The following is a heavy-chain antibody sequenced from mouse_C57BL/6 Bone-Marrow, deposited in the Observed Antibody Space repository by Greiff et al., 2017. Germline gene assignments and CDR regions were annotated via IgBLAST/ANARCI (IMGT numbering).Heavy chain of an antibody. CDR1: GYTFTSYW. V-gene: IGHV1-64*01. J-gene: IGHJ2*01. CDR2: IHPNSGSS. CDR3: ARWNYVSIYVDY. D-gene: IGHD1-1*01. Sequence: VQLQQPGAELVKPGASVKLSCKASGYTFTSYWMHWVKQRPGQGLEWIGMIHPNSGSSNYNEKFKSKATLTVDKSSSTAYMQLSSLASEDSAVYFCARWNYVSIYVDYWGQGTTLTVSA.